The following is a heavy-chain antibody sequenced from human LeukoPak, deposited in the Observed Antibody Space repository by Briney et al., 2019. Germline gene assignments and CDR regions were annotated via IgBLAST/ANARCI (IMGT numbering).Heavy chain of an antibody. V-gene: IGHV1-69*05. CDR1: GGTFSSYA. D-gene: IGHD5-24*01. J-gene: IGHJ6*03. CDR3: ARLGVEMATTDYYYYMDV. CDR2: IIPIFGTA. Sequence: AASVKVSCKASGGTFSSYAISWVRQAPGQGLEWMGGIIPIFGTANYAQKFQGRVTITTDESTSTAYMELSSLRSGDTAVYYCARLGVEMATTDYYYYMDVWGKGTTVTVSS.